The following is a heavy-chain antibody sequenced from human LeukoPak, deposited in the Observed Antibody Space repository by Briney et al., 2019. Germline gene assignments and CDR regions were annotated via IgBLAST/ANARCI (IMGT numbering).Heavy chain of an antibody. CDR1: GDSISSYY. Sequence: SETLSLTCTVSGDSISSYYWSWIRQPPGKGLEWIGEINHSGSTSYNPSLKSRVTISVDTSKNQFSLKLSSVTAADTAVYYCARGRDDLAAAGFDYWGQGTLVTVSS. D-gene: IGHD6-13*01. CDR3: ARGRDDLAAAGFDY. CDR2: INHSGST. V-gene: IGHV4-34*01. J-gene: IGHJ4*02.